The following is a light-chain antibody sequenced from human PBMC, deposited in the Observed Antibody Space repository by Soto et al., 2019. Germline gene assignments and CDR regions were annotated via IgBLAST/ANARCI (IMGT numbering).Light chain of an antibody. V-gene: IGKV1-39*01. CDR2: AAS. Sequence: DIQVTQSPSSLSASVGDSVTLSCQTSQRVDSYIHWYQHQSGKPPKLLIYAASTLQDGVPSRFSGGGSGTAFSLIISSVQPEDSATYYCQQAATFPLTFGGGTEVEIK. CDR3: QQAATFPLT. CDR1: QRVDSY. J-gene: IGKJ4*01.